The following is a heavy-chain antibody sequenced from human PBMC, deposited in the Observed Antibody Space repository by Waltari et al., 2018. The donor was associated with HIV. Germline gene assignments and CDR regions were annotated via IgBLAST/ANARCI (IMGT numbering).Heavy chain of an antibody. D-gene: IGHD4-17*01. V-gene: IGHV3-30*18. J-gene: IGHJ6*02. Sequence: QVQLVESGGGVVQPGRSLRLSCAASGFTFSSYGMHWVRQAPGRGRGWVLVISYDGSNKYYADSVKGRFTISRDNSKNTLYLQMNSLRAEDTAVYYCAKDRHGVTIYGMDVWGQGTTVTVSS. CDR2: ISYDGSNK. CDR1: GFTFSSYG. CDR3: AKDRHGVTIYGMDV.